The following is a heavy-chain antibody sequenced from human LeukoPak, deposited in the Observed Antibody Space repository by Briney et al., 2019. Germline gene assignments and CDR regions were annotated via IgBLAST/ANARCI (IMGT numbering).Heavy chain of an antibody. J-gene: IGHJ5*02. D-gene: IGHD3-22*01. CDR2: IYYSGST. V-gene: IGHV4-39*01. Sequence: PSETLSLTCTVSGGSISSSSYYWGWIRQPPGKGLEWIGSIYYSGSTYYNPSLKSRVTISVDTSKNQFSLKLSSVTAADTAVYYCVKRGRYYDSSGRRNWFDPWGQGTLVTVSS. CDR3: VKRGRYYDSSGRRNWFDP. CDR1: GGSISSSSYY.